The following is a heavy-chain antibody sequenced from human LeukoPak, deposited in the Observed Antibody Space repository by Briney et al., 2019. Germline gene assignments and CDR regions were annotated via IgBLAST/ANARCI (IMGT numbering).Heavy chain of an antibody. Sequence: GGFLRLSCAASGFTFSSYWMHWVRQAPVKGLVWVSRINTDGSSTSYADSVKGRFTISRDNAKNTLYLQMNSLRAEDTAVYYCARVLRSHGDLFDYWGQGTLVTVSS. V-gene: IGHV3-74*01. J-gene: IGHJ4*02. D-gene: IGHD4-17*01. CDR1: GFTFSSYW. CDR2: INTDGSST. CDR3: ARVLRSHGDLFDY.